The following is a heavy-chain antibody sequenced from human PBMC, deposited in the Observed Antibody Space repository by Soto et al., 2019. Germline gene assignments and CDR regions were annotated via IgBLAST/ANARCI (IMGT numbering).Heavy chain of an antibody. Sequence: PGGSLRLSCAASGFTVSSNYMSWVRQAPGKGLEWVSVIYSGGSTYYADSVKGRFTISRDNSKNTLYLQMNSLRAEDTAVYYCAVSTPYCSSTSCYALYYYYYMDVWGKGTTVTVSS. CDR3: AVSTPYCSSTSCYALYYYYYMDV. D-gene: IGHD2-2*01. CDR2: IYSGGST. V-gene: IGHV3-66*01. CDR1: GFTVSSNY. J-gene: IGHJ6*03.